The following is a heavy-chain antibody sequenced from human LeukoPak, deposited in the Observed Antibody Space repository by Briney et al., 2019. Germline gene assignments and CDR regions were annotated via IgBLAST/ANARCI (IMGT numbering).Heavy chain of an antibody. CDR1: GGSISSYY. CDR3: ARRARYSGSHYFDF. CDR2: IYYSGST. Sequence: SETLSLTCTVSGGSISSYYWSWIRQPPGKGLEWIGYIYYSGSTNYNPSLKSRVTISIDTSKNQFSLKLSSVTAADTAVYYCARRARYSGSHYFDFWRQGTLVTVSS. J-gene: IGHJ4*02. D-gene: IGHD1-26*01. V-gene: IGHV4-59*01.